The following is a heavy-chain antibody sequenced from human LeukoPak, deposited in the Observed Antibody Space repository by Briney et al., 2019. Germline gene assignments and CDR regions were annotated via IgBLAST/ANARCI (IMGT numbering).Heavy chain of an antibody. CDR2: INPNSGGT. V-gene: IGHV1-2*02. CDR3: ARARGAGFYFSFDP. J-gene: IGHJ5*02. D-gene: IGHD2/OR15-2a*01. CDR1: GYTFTGYY. Sequence: ASVKVSCKASGYTFTGYYMHWVRQAPGQGLGWMGWINPNSGGTNYAQKFQGRVTMTRDTSISTAYMELSRLRSDDTAVYYCARARGAGFYFSFDPWGQGTLVTVSS.